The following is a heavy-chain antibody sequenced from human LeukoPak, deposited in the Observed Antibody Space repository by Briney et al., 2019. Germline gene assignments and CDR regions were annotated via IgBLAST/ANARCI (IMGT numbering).Heavy chain of an antibody. J-gene: IGHJ3*02. V-gene: IGHV3-21*01. CDR3: ARLIRYFDWLLPGRDTDAFDI. CDR1: GFTFSRYS. Sequence: GGSLRLSCAASGFTFSRYSMNWVRQAPGKGLEWVSSISSSSSYIYYADSVKGRFTISRDNAKNSLYLQMNSLRAEDTAVYYCARLIRYFDWLLPGRDTDAFDIWGQGTMVTVSS. CDR2: ISSSSSYI. D-gene: IGHD3-9*01.